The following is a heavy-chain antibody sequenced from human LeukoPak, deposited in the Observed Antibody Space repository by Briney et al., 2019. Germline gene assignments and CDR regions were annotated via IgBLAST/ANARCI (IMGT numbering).Heavy chain of an antibody. D-gene: IGHD5-24*01. J-gene: IGHJ3*02. Sequence: SETLSLTCAVSGDSITNPKWWSWVRQPPGKGLEWLGEIYYSGTANYNPSLGSRVTISVDKSKNQLSLRLSSASAADTAVYYCARHGFFAFDIWGQGTMVTVSS. V-gene: IGHV4-4*02. CDR2: IYYSGTA. CDR3: ARHGFFAFDI. CDR1: GDSITNPKW.